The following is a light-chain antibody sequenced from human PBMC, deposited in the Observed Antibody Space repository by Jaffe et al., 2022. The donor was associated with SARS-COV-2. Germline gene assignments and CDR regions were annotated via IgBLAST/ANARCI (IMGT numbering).Light chain of an antibody. V-gene: IGKV3-20*01. CDR1: QSVSSSN. Sequence: EIVLTQSPGTLSLSPGERATLSCRASQSVSSSNLVWFQQKPGQAPRLLIYGTSSRATGIPDRFSGSGSGTDFTLTISRLEPEDFAVYYCQQYGSSRLTFGGGTKVEIK. CDR2: GTS. J-gene: IGKJ4*01. CDR3: QQYGSSRLT.